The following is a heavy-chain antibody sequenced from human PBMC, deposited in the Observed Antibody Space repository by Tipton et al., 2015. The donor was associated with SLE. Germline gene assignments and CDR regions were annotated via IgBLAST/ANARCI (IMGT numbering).Heavy chain of an antibody. CDR2: FHSSGIL. D-gene: IGHD5-24*01. CDR1: GGSINSYY. Sequence: TLSLTCTVSGGSINSYYWTWVRQPAGKGLEWIGHFHSSGILNYNPSLKSRLTLSIDTSKNQFSLKLSSVTAADTAVYYCVRLELPATKADYWGPGTLVTVSS. J-gene: IGHJ4*02. V-gene: IGHV4-4*07. CDR3: VRLELPATKADY.